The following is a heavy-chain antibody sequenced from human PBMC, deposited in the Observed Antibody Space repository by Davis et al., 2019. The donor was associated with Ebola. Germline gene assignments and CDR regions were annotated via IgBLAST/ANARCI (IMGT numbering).Heavy chain of an antibody. Sequence: MPSETLSLTCAVYGGSFSGYYWSWIRQPPGKGLEWIGYIYYSGSTYYNPSLKSRVTISVDTSKNQFSLQLNSVTPEDTAVYYCARDALQLERRSFDYWGQGTLVTVSS. V-gene: IGHV4-34*01. D-gene: IGHD1-1*01. CDR2: IYYSGST. CDR3: ARDALQLERRSFDY. J-gene: IGHJ4*02. CDR1: GGSFSGYY.